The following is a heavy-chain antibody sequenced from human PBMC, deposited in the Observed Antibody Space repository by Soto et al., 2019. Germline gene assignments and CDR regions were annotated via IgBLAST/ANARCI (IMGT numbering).Heavy chain of an antibody. Sequence: VGSLRLSCAASGFTFSSYAMSWVRQAPGNGLEWVSAISGSGGSTYYADSVKGRFTISRDNSKNTLYLQMNSLRAEDTAVHYCAKDSGSWYFTFDYWGQGTQVTVSS. CDR1: GFTFSSYA. D-gene: IGHD6-13*01. CDR3: AKDSGSWYFTFDY. J-gene: IGHJ4*02. V-gene: IGHV3-23*01. CDR2: ISGSGGST.